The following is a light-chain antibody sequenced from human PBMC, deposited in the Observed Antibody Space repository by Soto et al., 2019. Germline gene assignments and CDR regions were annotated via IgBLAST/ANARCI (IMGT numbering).Light chain of an antibody. J-gene: IGLJ1*01. Sequence: QSVLTQPASVSGSPGQSITISCTGTSSEVGAYNFVSWHQQHPGKAPKLIIYNVYDRPSGISYRFSGSKSGNTASLTISGLQGEDEADYYCSSYTISRTYVFGTGTKLTVL. CDR1: SSEVGAYNF. CDR2: NVY. CDR3: SSYTISRTYV. V-gene: IGLV2-14*03.